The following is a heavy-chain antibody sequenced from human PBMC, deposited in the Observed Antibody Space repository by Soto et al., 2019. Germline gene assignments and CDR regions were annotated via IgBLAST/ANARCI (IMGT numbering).Heavy chain of an antibody. CDR2: ISGSGGST. V-gene: IGHV3-23*01. J-gene: IGHJ4*02. D-gene: IGHD2-2*01. Sequence: GGSLRLSCAASGFTCSSYAMSWVRQAPGKGLEWVSAISGSGGSTYYADSVKGRFTISRDNSKNTLYLQMNSLRAEDTAVYYCAKEDIVVVPAAMRYFDYWGQGTLVTVSS. CDR1: GFTCSSYA. CDR3: AKEDIVVVPAAMRYFDY.